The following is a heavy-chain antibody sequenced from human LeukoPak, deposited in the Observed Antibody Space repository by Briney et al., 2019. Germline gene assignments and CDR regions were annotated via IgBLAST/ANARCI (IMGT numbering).Heavy chain of an antibody. D-gene: IGHD2-2*01. CDR2: INQDGGDK. Sequence: GGSLRLSCSTSGFTFSNCWMAWVRQAPGKGLEWVAQINQDGGDKNYVDSVKGRFTISRDNASNSLSLQMTSLRVEDTAVYYCARIAAAVPDQWGQGTLVTVSS. CDR3: ARIAAAVPDQ. CDR1: GFTFSNCW. V-gene: IGHV3-7*01. J-gene: IGHJ5*02.